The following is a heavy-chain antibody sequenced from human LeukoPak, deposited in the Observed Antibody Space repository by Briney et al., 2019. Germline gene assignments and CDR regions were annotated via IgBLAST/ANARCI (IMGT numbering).Heavy chain of an antibody. Sequence: PSETLSLTCTVSGGSISSGGYYWSWIRQPPGKGLEWIGEINHSGSTNYNPSLKSRVTISVDTSKNQFSLKLSSVTAADTAVYYCARISRPWRDFVVPAAHPSSFDYWGQGTLVTVSS. CDR3: ARISRPWRDFVVPAAHPSSFDY. D-gene: IGHD2-2*01. CDR1: GGSISSGGYY. CDR2: INHSGST. J-gene: IGHJ4*02. V-gene: IGHV4-39*07.